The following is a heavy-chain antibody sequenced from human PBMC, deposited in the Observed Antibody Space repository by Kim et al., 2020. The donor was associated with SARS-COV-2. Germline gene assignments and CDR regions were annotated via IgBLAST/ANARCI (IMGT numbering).Heavy chain of an antibody. V-gene: IGHV3-48*02. Sequence: GGSLRLSCVASGFTFSNYDMNWVRQAPGKGLEWVSFITKNSGTIYYGESVKGRSTISRDNAKNSLYLQMNSLRDEDTAVYYCVRDRWGGLFDLWGQGTLVTVSS. J-gene: IGHJ5*02. CDR3: VRDRWGGLFDL. CDR1: GFTFSNYD. D-gene: IGHD3-16*01. CDR2: ITKNSGTI.